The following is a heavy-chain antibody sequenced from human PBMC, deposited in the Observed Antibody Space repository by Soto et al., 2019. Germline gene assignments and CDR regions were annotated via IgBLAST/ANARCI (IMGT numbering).Heavy chain of an antibody. CDR2: IYHSGST. CDR1: GNSISSGYY. Sequence: SETLSLTCAVSGNSISSGYYWGWIRQPPGKGLEWIVSIYHSGSTYYNPSLKSRVAISVDTSKNLFSLKLRSVTAADTAVYYCAIEGVTSRWFDPWGQGTLVPVSS. V-gene: IGHV4-38-2*02. J-gene: IGHJ5*02. CDR3: AIEGVTSRWFDP. D-gene: IGHD2-21*02.